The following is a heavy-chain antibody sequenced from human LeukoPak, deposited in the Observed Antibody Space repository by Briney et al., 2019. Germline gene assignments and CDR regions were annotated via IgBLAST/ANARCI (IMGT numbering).Heavy chain of an antibody. V-gene: IGHV4-34*01. Sequence: GSLRLSCAASGFDLSTYEMNWVRQAPGKGLEWIGEINHSGSTNYNPSLKSRVTISVDTSKNQFSLKLSSVTAADTAVYYCARGTYLNVWGKGTTVTASS. CDR3: ARGTYLNV. CDR2: INHSGST. CDR1: GFDLSTYE. J-gene: IGHJ6*03.